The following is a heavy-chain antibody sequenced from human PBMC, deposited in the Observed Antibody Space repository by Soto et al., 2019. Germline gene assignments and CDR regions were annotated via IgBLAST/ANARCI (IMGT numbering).Heavy chain of an antibody. V-gene: IGHV3-23*01. Sequence: GGSLRLSCAASGFTFSSYAMNWVRQAPGKGLEWVSAISGSGGSTYYADSVKGRFTISRDNSKNTLYLQMNSLRAEDTAVDLCSKDPREFEPRQCGAFDNWGQGTMVTVSS. CDR3: SKDPREFEPRQCGAFDN. CDR1: GFTFSSYA. CDR2: ISGSGGST. D-gene: IGHD3-10*01. J-gene: IGHJ3*02.